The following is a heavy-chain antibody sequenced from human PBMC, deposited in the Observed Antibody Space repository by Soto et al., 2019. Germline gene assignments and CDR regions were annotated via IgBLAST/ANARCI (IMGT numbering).Heavy chain of an antibody. CDR2: ISGYNANK. CDR3: AATGGHYFGLDV. J-gene: IGHJ6*02. V-gene: IGHV1-18*01. D-gene: IGHD2-8*02. Sequence: QAQLVQSGSEVKRPGASVKVSCRCSDNTFTYYGINCVRQAPGQGLEWLGWISGYNANKKDAQKFQNRVTMTADTSTRTAYLEVRSLTSDDSGIYFCAATGGHYFGLDVWGQGTTVTVSS. CDR1: DNTFTYYG.